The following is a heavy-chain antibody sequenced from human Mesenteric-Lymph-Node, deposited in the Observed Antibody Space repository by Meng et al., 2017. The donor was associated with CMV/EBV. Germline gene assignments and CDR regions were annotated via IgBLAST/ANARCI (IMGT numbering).Heavy chain of an antibody. CDR3: ARDYFGSGKYYQPYYYGMDV. J-gene: IGHJ6*02. CDR1: GFTFSNYW. V-gene: IGHV3-7*01. D-gene: IGHD3-10*01. CDR2: IKGSEK. Sequence: GESLKISCAASGFTFSNYWMTWVRQAPGRGLEWVANIKGSEKYYVDSVKGRFTISRDNVKNSLYLQMNSLRAEDTAVYHCARDYFGSGKYYQPYYYGMDVWGQGTTVTVSS.